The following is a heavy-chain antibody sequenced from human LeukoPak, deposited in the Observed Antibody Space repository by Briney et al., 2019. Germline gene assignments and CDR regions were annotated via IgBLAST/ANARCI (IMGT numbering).Heavy chain of an antibody. J-gene: IGHJ4*02. D-gene: IGHD3-22*01. CDR1: GFTFSSYA. Sequence: PGGSLRLSCAASGFTFSSYAMHWVRQAPGKGLEWVAVISYDGSNKYYADSVKGRFTISRDNSKNTLYLQMNSLRAEDTAVYYCARDGDSSGYYSLDYWGQGTLVTVSS. V-gene: IGHV3-30*04. CDR3: ARDGDSSGYYSLDY. CDR2: ISYDGSNK.